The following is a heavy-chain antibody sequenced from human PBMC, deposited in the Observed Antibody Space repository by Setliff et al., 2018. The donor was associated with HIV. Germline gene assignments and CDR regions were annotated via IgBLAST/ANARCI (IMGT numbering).Heavy chain of an antibody. D-gene: IGHD3-10*01. CDR3: AQAQTSVSGSYYQYLQH. Sequence: GGSLRLSCAASGFTFSNYWMNWVRQAPGKGLEWVSFISSSAGSTYYSDSVKGRFTISRDNSKNTLYLRMNSLRAEDTAVYYCAQAQTSVSGSYYQYLQHWGQGTLVTVSS. CDR1: GFTFSNYW. V-gene: IGHV3-23*01. CDR2: ISSSAGST. J-gene: IGHJ1*01.